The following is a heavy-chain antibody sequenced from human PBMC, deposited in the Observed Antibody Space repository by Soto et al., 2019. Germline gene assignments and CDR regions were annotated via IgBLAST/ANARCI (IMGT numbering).Heavy chain of an antibody. J-gene: IGHJ4*02. CDR3: AKDGKVSGSGTYHIDY. D-gene: IGHD3-10*01. V-gene: IGHV3-30*18. CDR1: GFIFSTYG. Sequence: QVKLVESGGGVVQPGRSLRLSCAASGFIFSTYGMHWVRQAPGKGLEWVAVISYDGSNKYYGDSVKGRFTISRDKSQNTVYLQMNSLRGEDTAVYYCAKDGKVSGSGTYHIDYWGQGTLVTVSS. CDR2: ISYDGSNK.